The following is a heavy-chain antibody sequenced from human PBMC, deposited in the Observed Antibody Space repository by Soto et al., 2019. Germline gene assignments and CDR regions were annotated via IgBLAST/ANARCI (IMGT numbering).Heavy chain of an antibody. V-gene: IGHV4-31*03. D-gene: IGHD3-10*01. J-gene: IGHJ5*02. Sequence: ASETLSLTCTVSGGSISSGGYYWSWIRQHPGKGLEWIGYIYYSGSTYYNPSLKSRVTISVDTSKNQFSLKLSSVTAADTAVYYCARNERYYYGSGSGPFDPWGQGTLVTVSS. CDR1: GGSISSGGYY. CDR2: IYYSGST. CDR3: ARNERYYYGSGSGPFDP.